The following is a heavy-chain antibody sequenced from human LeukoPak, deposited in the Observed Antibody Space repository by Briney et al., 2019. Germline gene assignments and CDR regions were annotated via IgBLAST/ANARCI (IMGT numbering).Heavy chain of an antibody. J-gene: IGHJ4*02. V-gene: IGHV3-30-3*01. CDR2: ISYDGSNK. CDR1: GFTFSSYA. Sequence: GGSLRLSCAASGFTFSSYAMHWVRQAPGKGLEWVAVISYDGSNKYYADSVKGRFTISRDNSKNTLYLQMNSLRAEDTALYYCAKGSGRGYSYGLDNWGQGTLVTVSS. D-gene: IGHD5-18*01. CDR3: AKGSGRGYSYGLDN.